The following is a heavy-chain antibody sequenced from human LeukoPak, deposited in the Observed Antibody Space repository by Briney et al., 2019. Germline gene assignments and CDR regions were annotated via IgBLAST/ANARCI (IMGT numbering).Heavy chain of an antibody. Sequence: PGGSLRLSCAASGFTFSSYWMHWVRQAPGKGLVWVSRINNDGTSTRYADSVKGRFTISRDNAKNTLYLQMNRLRAEDTAVYFCAREVSADSWYNWFDPWGQGTLVTVSS. J-gene: IGHJ5*02. CDR1: GFTFSSYW. CDR3: AREVSADSWYNWFDP. CDR2: INNDGTST. D-gene: IGHD1-14*01. V-gene: IGHV3-74*01.